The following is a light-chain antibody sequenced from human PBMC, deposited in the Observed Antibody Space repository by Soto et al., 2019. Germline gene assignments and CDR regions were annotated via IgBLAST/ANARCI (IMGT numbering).Light chain of an antibody. CDR1: QPIASY. CDR2: AAS. CDR3: LQTNITPYT. J-gene: IGKJ2*01. V-gene: IGKV1-39*01. Sequence: DIQMTQSPSSLSASVGDRVTITCRASQPIASYLNWYQHARGEAPKLLIYAASRLQSGVSSRFSGSGSGTEFTLPISPLEPEDFATYFCLQTNITPYTFGQGTQVEIQ.